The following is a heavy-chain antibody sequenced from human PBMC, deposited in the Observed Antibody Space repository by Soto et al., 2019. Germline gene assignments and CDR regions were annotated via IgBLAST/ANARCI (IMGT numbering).Heavy chain of an antibody. D-gene: IGHD3-10*01. CDR2: IIPIFGTA. CDR1: GGTFSSYA. J-gene: IGHJ6*02. CDR3: ARDDSGSAPRSYYGMDV. V-gene: IGHV1-69*13. Sequence: SVKVSCKASGGTFSSYAISWVRQAPGQRLEWMGGIIPIFGTANYAQKFQGRVTITADESTSTAYMELSSLRSEDTAVYYCARDDSGSAPRSYYGMDVWGQGTTVTVSS.